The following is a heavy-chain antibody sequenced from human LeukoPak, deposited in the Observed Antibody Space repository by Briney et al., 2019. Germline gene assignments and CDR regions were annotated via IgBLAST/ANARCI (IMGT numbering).Heavy chain of an antibody. CDR3: AELGITMIGGV. J-gene: IGHJ6*04. CDR2: ISSSSSSI. CDR1: GFTFSSNS. D-gene: IGHD3-10*02. V-gene: IGHV3-48*04. Sequence: GGSLRLSCAASGFTFSSNSLHWVRQAPGKGLEWVSYISSSSSSIYYADSVKGRFTISRDNAKNSLYLQMNSLRAEDTAVYYCAELGITMIGGVWGKGTTVTISS.